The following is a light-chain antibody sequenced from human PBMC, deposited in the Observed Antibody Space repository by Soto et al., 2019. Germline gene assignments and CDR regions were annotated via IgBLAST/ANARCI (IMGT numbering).Light chain of an antibody. CDR1: SSNVGGYNY. V-gene: IGLV2-11*01. J-gene: IGLJ2*01. CDR2: DVS. Sequence: QSALTQPRSVSGSPGQSVTISCTGTSSNVGGYNYVSWYQQHPGKAPKLMIYDVSKRPSGVPDRFSGSKSGNTASLTISGLQAEDEADYYCRSYAGSYTFDVFGGGTKLTVL. CDR3: RSYAGSYTFDV.